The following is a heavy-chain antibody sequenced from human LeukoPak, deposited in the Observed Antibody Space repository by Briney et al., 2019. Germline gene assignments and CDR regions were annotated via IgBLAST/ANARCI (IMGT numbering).Heavy chain of an antibody. CDR2: MNPNSGNT. D-gene: IGHD6-19*01. CDR1: GYTFTSYD. V-gene: IGHV1-8*01. J-gene: IGHJ6*02. CDR3: ARDLAVAGNPYYYGMDV. Sequence: ASVKVSCKASGYTFTSYDINWVRQATGQGLEWMGWMNPNSGNTGYAQKFQGRVTMTRNTSISTAYMELSSLRSEDTAVYYCARDLAVAGNPYYYGMDVWGQGPRSPSP.